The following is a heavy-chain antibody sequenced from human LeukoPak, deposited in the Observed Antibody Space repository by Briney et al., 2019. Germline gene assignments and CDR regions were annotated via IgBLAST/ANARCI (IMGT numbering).Heavy chain of an antibody. D-gene: IGHD5-12*01. J-gene: IGHJ4*02. CDR1: GSTFSNYW. CDR2: INTDGSDT. V-gene: IGHV3-74*01. Sequence: GGSLRLSCVVSGSTFSNYWMHWVRQAPGKGLVWVSRINTDGSDTSYVDSVRGRFTVSRDNSKNTLYLQMNSLRSEDTAVYYCARRGEDGFGYRYWGQGTLVTVSS. CDR3: ARRGEDGFGYRY.